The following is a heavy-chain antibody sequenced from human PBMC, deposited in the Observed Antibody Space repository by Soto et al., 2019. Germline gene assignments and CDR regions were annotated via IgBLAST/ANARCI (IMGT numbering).Heavy chain of an antibody. V-gene: IGHV3-48*01. CDR2: ISSSSNPI. CDR1: GFTFSSSD. CDR3: VRAGVAYCTTTTCPALDV. D-gene: IGHD2-2*01. Sequence: PGGSLRLSCAASGFTFSSSDRNWVRQAPGKGLEWVSYISSSSNPIYHADSVKGRFTISRDNAKNSLFLQMNSLRAEDTAVYYCVRAGVAYCTTTTCPALDVWGNGTTVTVSS. J-gene: IGHJ6*04.